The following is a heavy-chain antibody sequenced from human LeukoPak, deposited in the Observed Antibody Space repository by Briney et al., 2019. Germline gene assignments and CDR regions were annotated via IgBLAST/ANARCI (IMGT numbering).Heavy chain of an antibody. CDR3: ARGRHPGYSSSWLLNY. V-gene: IGHV3-66*01. CDR2: IYSGGTT. CDR1: GFTVGNNY. D-gene: IGHD6-13*01. Sequence: GGSLRLSCAASGFTVGNNYMNWVRQAPGKGLEWVSLIYSGGTTYYADSVKGRFTISRDSSKNTLYLQMNSLRVEDTAVYYCARGRHPGYSSSWLLNYWGQGTLVTVSS. J-gene: IGHJ4*02.